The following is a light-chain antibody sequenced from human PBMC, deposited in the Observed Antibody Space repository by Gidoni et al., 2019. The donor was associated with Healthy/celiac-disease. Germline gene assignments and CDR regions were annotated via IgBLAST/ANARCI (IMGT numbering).Light chain of an antibody. CDR1: QSVSSY. CDR2: DAS. V-gene: IGKV3-11*01. J-gene: IGKJ2*01. CDR3: QQRSNWPQYT. Sequence: PGERATLSCRASQSVSSYLAWYQQKPGQAPRLLIYDASNSATGIPARFSGSGSGTDFTLTISSLEPEDFAVYYCQQRSNWPQYTFGQXTKLEIK.